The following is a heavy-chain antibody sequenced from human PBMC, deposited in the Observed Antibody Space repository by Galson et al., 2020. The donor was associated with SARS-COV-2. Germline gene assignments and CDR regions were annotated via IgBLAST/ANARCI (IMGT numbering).Heavy chain of an antibody. CDR3: ARESEPHYYYYMDV. CDR2: INWNGGST. J-gene: IGHJ6*03. V-gene: IGHV3-20*01. Sequence: GGSLRLSCAASGFTFDDYGMSWVRQAPGKGLEWVSGINWNGGSTGYADSVKGRFTISRDNAKNSLYLQMNSLRAEDTALYHCARESEPHYYYYMDVWGKGTTVTVSS. CDR1: GFTFDDYG.